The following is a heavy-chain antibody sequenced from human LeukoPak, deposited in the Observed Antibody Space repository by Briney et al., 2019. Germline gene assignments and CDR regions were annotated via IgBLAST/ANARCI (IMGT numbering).Heavy chain of an antibody. CDR1: GYTFTSYD. V-gene: IGHV1-8*03. CDR3: ARSLASQDAFDI. J-gene: IGHJ3*02. D-gene: IGHD2-2*01. Sequence: ASVKVSCKASGYTFTSYDINWVRQATGQRLEWMGWMNPNSGNTGYAQKFQGRVTITRNTSISTAYMELSSLRSKDTAVYYCARSLASQDAFDIWGQGTMVTVSS. CDR2: MNPNSGNT.